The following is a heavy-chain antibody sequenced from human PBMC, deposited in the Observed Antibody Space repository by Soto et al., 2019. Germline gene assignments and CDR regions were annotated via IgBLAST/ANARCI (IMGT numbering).Heavy chain of an antibody. D-gene: IGHD2-2*01. CDR3: GRDVVTMSMGVGGQVDS. CDR2: IYYRGDT. J-gene: IGHJ4*02. V-gene: IGHV4-30-4*08. Sequence: QVQLQESGPGLVKPSQTLSLTCTVSGGSISSGDHYWIWIRQPPGKGLEWIGYIYYRGDTYYNPSLKSRLSISVDTSKNQFSLKLSSVTAADTAVYYCGRDVVTMSMGVGGQVDSWGQGTLVTVSS. CDR1: GGSISSGDHY.